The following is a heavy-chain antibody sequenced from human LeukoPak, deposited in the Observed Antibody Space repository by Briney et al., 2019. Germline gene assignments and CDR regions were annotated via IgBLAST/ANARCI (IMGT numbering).Heavy chain of an antibody. Sequence: SVKVSCKASGYTFSSYGICWVRQAPGQGLEWMGWIIPILGIANYAQKFQGRVTITADTSTSTAYMELSSLRSEDTAVYYCARDHFRPATGKYGDYFLENWGQGKLVTVSS. CDR2: IIPILGIA. V-gene: IGHV1-69*10. CDR1: GYTFSSYG. D-gene: IGHD4-17*01. J-gene: IGHJ4*02. CDR3: ARDHFRPATGKYGDYFLEN.